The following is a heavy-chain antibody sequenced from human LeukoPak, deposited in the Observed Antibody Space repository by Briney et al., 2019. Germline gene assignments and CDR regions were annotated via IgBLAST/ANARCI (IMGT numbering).Heavy chain of an antibody. D-gene: IGHD3-10*01. Sequence: PGRSLRLSCAASGFTFSSYAMHWVRQAPGKGLEWVAVISYDGSNKYYADSVKGRFTISRDNSKNTLYLQMNSLRAEGTAVYYCAKGHLQYYYGSLDYWGQGTLVTVSS. CDR3: AKGHLQYYYGSLDY. V-gene: IGHV3-30*04. CDR1: GFTFSSYA. J-gene: IGHJ4*02. CDR2: ISYDGSNK.